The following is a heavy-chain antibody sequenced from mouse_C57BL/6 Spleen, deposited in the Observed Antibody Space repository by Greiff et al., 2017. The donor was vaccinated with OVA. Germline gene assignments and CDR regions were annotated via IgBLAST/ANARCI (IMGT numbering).Heavy chain of an antibody. J-gene: IGHJ4*01. D-gene: IGHD2-10*01. CDR2: ISSGGDYI. Sequence: EVKLVESGEGLVKPGGSLKLSCAASGFTFSSYAMSWVRQTPEKRLEWVAYISSGGDYIYYADTVKGRFTISRDNARNTLYLQMSSLKSEDTAMYYCTRALAYTYAMDYWGQGTSVTVSS. CDR3: TRALAYTYAMDY. CDR1: GFTFSSYA. V-gene: IGHV5-9-1*02.